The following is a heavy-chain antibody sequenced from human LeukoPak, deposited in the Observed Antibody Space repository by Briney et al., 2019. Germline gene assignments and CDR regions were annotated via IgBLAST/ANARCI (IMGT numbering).Heavy chain of an antibody. V-gene: IGHV3-33*06. CDR1: GFTFSSYG. J-gene: IGHJ6*03. CDR2: IWYDGSNK. CDR3: AKLGGYCSSTSCYPEDYMDV. D-gene: IGHD2-2*01. Sequence: GGALRLSCAASGFTFSSYGMRWVRQAPGKGLEWVAVIWYDGSNKYYADSVKGRFTISRDNSKNTLYLQMNSLRAEDTAVYYCAKLGGYCSSTSCYPEDYMDVWGKGTTVTVSS.